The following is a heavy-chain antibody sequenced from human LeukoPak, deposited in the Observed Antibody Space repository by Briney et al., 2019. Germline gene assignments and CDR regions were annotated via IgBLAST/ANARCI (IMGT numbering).Heavy chain of an antibody. J-gene: IGHJ4*02. CDR3: ARDGVYYDFDY. V-gene: IGHV1-18*01. D-gene: IGHD3-3*01. Sequence: ASVKVSCKASGYTFTSYGLIWVRQAPGQGLEWMGWISPYNGNTNYAQNFQGRVTMTTDTSTSTAYVELRSLRSDDTAVYYCARDGVYYDFDYWGQGTLVTVSS. CDR2: ISPYNGNT. CDR1: GYTFTSYG.